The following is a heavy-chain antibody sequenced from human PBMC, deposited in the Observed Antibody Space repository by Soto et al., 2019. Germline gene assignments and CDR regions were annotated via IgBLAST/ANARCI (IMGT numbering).Heavy chain of an antibody. CDR3: ARRPTATAS. V-gene: IGHV3-23*01. Sequence: EAQMLESGGGSVQPGGSLRLSCAASGFTFSTYAVAWVRQSPGKGLEWVSSISASGGGTWYADSVKGRFTISRDNSKNTLYLQMNSLRVEYTAVYYCARRPTATASWGQGTLVTVSS. CDR1: GFTFSTYA. J-gene: IGHJ5*02. CDR2: ISASGGGT. D-gene: IGHD1-1*01.